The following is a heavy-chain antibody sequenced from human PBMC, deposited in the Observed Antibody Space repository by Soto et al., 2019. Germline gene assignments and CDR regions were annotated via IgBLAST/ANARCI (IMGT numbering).Heavy chain of an antibody. CDR2: ITSGGTTT. CDR1: GFTFSTYT. V-gene: IGHV3-48*02. Sequence: EVQLVESGGGLVQPGGSLRLSCAASGFTFSTYTMNWVRQAPGKGLEWISCITSGGTTTYYADSVKGRFTISRDNARNSLYLQMNSLRDEDTAVYYCARDGGFSGYDLDYWGQGNLVAVSS. CDR3: ARDGGFSGYDLDY. J-gene: IGHJ4*02. D-gene: IGHD5-12*01.